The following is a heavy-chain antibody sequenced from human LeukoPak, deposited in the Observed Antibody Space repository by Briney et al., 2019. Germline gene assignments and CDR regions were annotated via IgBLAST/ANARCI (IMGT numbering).Heavy chain of an antibody. V-gene: IGHV3-21*01. CDR1: GFTFSSYS. D-gene: IGHD3-9*01. J-gene: IGHJ4*02. CDR2: ISSSSSYI. Sequence: GGSLRLSCAASGFTFSSYSMNWVRQAPAKGLEWVSSISSSSSYIYYADSVKGRFTISRDNAKNSLYLQMNSLRAEDTAVYYCARANFDWFFDYWGQGTLVTVSS. CDR3: ARANFDWFFDY.